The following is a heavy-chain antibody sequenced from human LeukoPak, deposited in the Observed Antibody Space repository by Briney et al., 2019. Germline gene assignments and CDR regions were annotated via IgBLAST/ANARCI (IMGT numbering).Heavy chain of an antibody. D-gene: IGHD2-2*01. CDR2: INPNSGGT. CDR1: GYTFTGYY. J-gene: IGHJ4*02. Sequence: ASVKVSCKASGYTFTGYYMHWVRQAPGQGLEWMGWINPNSGGTNYAQKFQGRVTMTRGTSISTAYMELSRLRSDDTAVYYCASSIVVVPAATARFDYWGQGTLVTVSS. V-gene: IGHV1-2*02. CDR3: ASSIVVVPAATARFDY.